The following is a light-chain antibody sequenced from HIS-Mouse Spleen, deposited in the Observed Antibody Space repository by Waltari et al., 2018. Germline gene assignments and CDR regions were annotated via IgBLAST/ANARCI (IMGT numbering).Light chain of an antibody. J-gene: IGLJ3*02. Sequence: QSALTQPAPVSGSPGQSITIPCTGTSSDVGSSNLVPWYQQHPGKAPKLMIYEGSKRPSGVSNRFSGSKSGNTASLTISGLQAEDEADYYCCSYAGSSTWVFGGGTKLTVL. CDR2: EGS. CDR3: CSYAGSSTWV. V-gene: IGLV2-23*01. CDR1: SSDVGSSNL.